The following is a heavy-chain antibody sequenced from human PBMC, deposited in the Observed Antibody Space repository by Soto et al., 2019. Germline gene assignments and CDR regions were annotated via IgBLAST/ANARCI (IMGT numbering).Heavy chain of an antibody. Sequence: PSETLSLTCPVSGGSISSTSYYWGWIRQPPGKGLEWIGSLHYSVNTYYNPSLKSRVTISVDTSKNQFSLTVDSVTAADTAVYFCASRRREENCNAASCYVTHWGQGTLVTVSS. V-gene: IGHV4-39*01. D-gene: IGHD2-2*01. J-gene: IGHJ4*02. CDR1: GGSISSTSYY. CDR3: ASRRREENCNAASCYVTH. CDR2: LHYSVNT.